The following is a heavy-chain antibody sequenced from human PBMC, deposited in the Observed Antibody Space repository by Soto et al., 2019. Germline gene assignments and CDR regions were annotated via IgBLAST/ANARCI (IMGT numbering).Heavy chain of an antibody. CDR1: GFTFSDHS. CDR3: ARVVGAPNWFDP. Sequence: GGSLRLSCAASGFTFSDHSMDWVRQAPGKGLEWVGRTRNKANSYTTEYTASVKGRFTISRDDSKNSLYLQMNSQKTEDTAVYYCARVVGAPNWFDPWGQGTLVTVSS. CDR2: TRNKANSYTT. V-gene: IGHV3-72*01. D-gene: IGHD1-26*01. J-gene: IGHJ5*02.